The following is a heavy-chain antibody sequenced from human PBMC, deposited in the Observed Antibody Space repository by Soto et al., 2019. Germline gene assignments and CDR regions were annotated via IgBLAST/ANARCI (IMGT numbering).Heavy chain of an antibody. J-gene: IGHJ6*02. CDR2: INHSGST. CDR1: GGSFSGYY. CDR3: ARGGHYYDSSGYPDYYYHGMDV. D-gene: IGHD3-22*01. Sequence: SSETLSLTCAVYGGSFSGYYWSWSRHPPGKGLEWIWEINHSGSTNYNPSLKSRVTISVDTSKNQFSLKLSSVTAEDTAVYYCARGGHYYDSSGYPDYYYHGMDVWGQGTTVTVSS. V-gene: IGHV4-34*01.